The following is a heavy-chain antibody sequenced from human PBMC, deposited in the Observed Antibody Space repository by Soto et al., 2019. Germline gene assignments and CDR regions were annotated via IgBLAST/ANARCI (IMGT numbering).Heavy chain of an antibody. D-gene: IGHD2-21*02. CDR1: EFSFRTYG. CDR3: AKDSGDWNFDY. J-gene: IGHJ4*02. Sequence: GGSLRPSCAASEFSFRTYGMHWVRQAPGKGLKWVADIAYDGRNKCYADSVKGRFTISRHNSKNTLYLQMNSLSVEDTVVYFCAKDSGDWNFDYWGQGTRVTGSS. CDR2: IAYDGRNK. V-gene: IGHV3-30*18.